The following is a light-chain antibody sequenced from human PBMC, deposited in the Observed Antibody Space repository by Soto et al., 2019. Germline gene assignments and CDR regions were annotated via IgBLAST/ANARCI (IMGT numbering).Light chain of an antibody. CDR1: GSNIGNNY. CDR2: DNN. V-gene: IGLV1-51*01. J-gene: IGLJ1*01. CDR3: GTWDSSLSAVYV. Sequence: QSVLTQPPSVSAAPGQKVTISCSGSGSNIGNNYVSWYQQLPGTAPKVLIYDNNKRPSGIPDRFSGSKSGTSATLDITGLQTGDEADYYCGTWDSSLSAVYVFGTGTKVTVL.